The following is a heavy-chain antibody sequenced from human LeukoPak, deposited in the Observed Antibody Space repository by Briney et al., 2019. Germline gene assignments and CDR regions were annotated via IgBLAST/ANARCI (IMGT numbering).Heavy chain of an antibody. CDR2: ITPNAVNK. J-gene: IGHJ4*02. CDR1: GFNFSNYY. Sequence: GGSLRLSCVASGFNFSNYYMSWIRQAPGKGLEGLLYITPNAVNKYYVDSVRGRFTISRDNAKNSLFLQMNSLRGEDTAVYYCAGSGSPDDYWGQGTLVTVSS. D-gene: IGHD3-10*01. V-gene: IGHV3-11*01. CDR3: AGSGSPDDY.